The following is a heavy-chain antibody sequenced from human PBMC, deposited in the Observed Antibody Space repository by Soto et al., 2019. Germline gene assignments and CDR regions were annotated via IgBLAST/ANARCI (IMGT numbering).Heavy chain of an antibody. Sequence: SETLSLTCTVSGGSISSGGYYWSWIRQHPGKGLEWIGYIYYSGSTYYNPSLKSRVTISVYTSKNQFSLKLSSVTAADTAVYYCARRTDDSSGYYYFDYWGQGTLVTVSS. D-gene: IGHD3-22*01. CDR3: ARRTDDSSGYYYFDY. CDR2: IYYSGST. V-gene: IGHV4-31*03. CDR1: GGSISSGGYY. J-gene: IGHJ4*02.